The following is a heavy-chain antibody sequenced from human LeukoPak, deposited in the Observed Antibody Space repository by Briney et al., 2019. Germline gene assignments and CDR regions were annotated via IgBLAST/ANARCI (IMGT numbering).Heavy chain of an antibody. CDR1: GFTFSSHA. D-gene: IGHD3-9*01. CDR2: ISYDGSNK. J-gene: IGHJ4*02. Sequence: GGSLRLSCAASGFTFSSHAMHWVRQAPGKGLEWVAVISYDGSNKYYADSVKGRFTISRDNSKNTLYLQMNSLRAEDTAVYYCVILTGSDYWGQGTLVTVSS. V-gene: IGHV3-30-3*01. CDR3: VILTGSDY.